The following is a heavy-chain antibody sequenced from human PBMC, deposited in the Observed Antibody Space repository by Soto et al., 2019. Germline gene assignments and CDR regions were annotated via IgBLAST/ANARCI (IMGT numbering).Heavy chain of an antibody. V-gene: IGHV3-43*01. CDR2: ISWDGGST. J-gene: IGHJ6*02. Sequence: GGSLRLSCAASGFTFDDYTMHWVRRAPGKGLEWVSLISWDGGSTYYADSVKGRFTISRDNSKNSLYLQMNSLRTEDTALYYCAKSGKGGDYYYYYGMDVWGQGTTVTVSS. D-gene: IGHD3-16*01. CDR1: GFTFDDYT. CDR3: AKSGKGGDYYYYYGMDV.